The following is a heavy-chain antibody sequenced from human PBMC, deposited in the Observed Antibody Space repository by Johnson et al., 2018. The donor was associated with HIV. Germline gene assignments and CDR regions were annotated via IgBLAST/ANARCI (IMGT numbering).Heavy chain of an antibody. Sequence: VQLVESGGGLVQPGGSLRLSCAASGFTVSSNYMSWVRQAPGKGLEWVSVIYSGGSTYYADSVKGRFTISSDNSKNTLYRQMNSLRAEDTAVYYCARDVKVCAFDIWGQGTMVTVSS. CDR1: GFTVSSNY. J-gene: IGHJ3*02. D-gene: IGHD3-16*01. V-gene: IGHV3-66*01. CDR3: ARDVKVCAFDI. CDR2: IYSGGST.